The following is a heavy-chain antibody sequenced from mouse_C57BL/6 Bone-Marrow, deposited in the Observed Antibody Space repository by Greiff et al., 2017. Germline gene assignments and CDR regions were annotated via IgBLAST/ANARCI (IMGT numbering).Heavy chain of an antibody. Sequence: QVQLQQSGAELVKPGASVKMSCKASGYTFTSYWITWVKQRHGQGLEGIGDMYPGSGSTNYNEKFKSKATLTVDTSSSRAYMQLSSRTYEDSAVYYCARDWAPIITTVAPDYWCQGATLTVSS. CDR2: MYPGSGST. CDR3: ARDWAPIITTVAPDY. V-gene: IGHV1-55*01. J-gene: IGHJ2*01. CDR1: GYTFTSYW. D-gene: IGHD1-1*01.